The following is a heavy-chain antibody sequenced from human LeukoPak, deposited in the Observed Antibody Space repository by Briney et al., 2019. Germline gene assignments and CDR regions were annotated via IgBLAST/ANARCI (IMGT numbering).Heavy chain of an antibody. CDR1: GFTFSSYG. D-gene: IGHD1-26*01. CDR3: ANPEIVGATDDAFDI. V-gene: IGHV3-30*18. CDR2: ISYDGSNK. Sequence: GGSLRLSCEASGFTFSSYGMHWVRKAPGKGLEWLAVISYDGSNKYYADSVKGRFTISRDNSKNTLYLKMNSLRAEDTAVYYCANPEIVGATDDAFDIWGQGTMVTVSS. J-gene: IGHJ3*02.